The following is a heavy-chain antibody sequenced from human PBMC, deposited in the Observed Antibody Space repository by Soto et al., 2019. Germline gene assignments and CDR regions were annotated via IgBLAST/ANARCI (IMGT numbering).Heavy chain of an antibody. Sequence: SETLSLTCTVSGGSISSGGYYWSWIRQHPGKGLEWIGYIYYSGSTYYNPSLKSRVTISVDTSKNQFSLKLSSVTAADTAVYYWPRMALDDYIWGSPTPLDYWGQGTLVTVS. CDR3: PRMALDDYIWGSPTPLDY. J-gene: IGHJ4*02. V-gene: IGHV4-31*03. D-gene: IGHD3-16*01. CDR1: GGSISSGGYY. CDR2: IYYSGST.